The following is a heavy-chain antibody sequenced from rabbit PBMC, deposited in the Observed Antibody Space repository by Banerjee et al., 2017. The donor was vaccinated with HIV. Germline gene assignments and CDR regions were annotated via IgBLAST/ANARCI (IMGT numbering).Heavy chain of an antibody. CDR1: GVSFSGSSY. Sequence: QEQLVESGGGLVQPEGSLTLTCKASGVSFSGSSYMCWVRQAPGKGLEWIACIDAGSSGFTYFASWAKGRFTISKTSSTTVTLQMTSLTAADTATYFCASAYSDIYFDLWGPGTLVTVS. V-gene: IGHV1S45*01. CDR2: IDAGSSGFT. J-gene: IGHJ4*01. CDR3: ASAYSDIYFDL. D-gene: IGHD6-1*01.